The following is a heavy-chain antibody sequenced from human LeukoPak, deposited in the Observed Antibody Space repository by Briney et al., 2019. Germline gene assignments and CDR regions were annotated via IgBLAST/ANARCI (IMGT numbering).Heavy chain of an antibody. CDR2: ISSSSSPI. Sequence: GGSLRLSCAASGFTFSSYSMNWVRQAPGKGLEWVSYISSSSSPIYYADSVKGRFTISRDNAKNSLYLQMNSLRAEDTAVYYCARDRAGYQDYWGQGTLVTVSS. CDR1: GFTFSSYS. V-gene: IGHV3-48*01. D-gene: IGHD2-2*01. J-gene: IGHJ4*02. CDR3: ARDRAGYQDY.